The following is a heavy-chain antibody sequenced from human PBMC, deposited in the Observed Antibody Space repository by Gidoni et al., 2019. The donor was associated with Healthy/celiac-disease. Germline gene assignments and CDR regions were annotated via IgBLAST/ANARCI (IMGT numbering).Heavy chain of an antibody. CDR1: GFTFSSYA. V-gene: IGHV3-23*01. J-gene: IGHJ4*02. CDR2: ISGSGGST. Sequence: EVQLLESGGGLVQPGGSLRLSCAASGFTFSSYAMSWVRQAPGKGLEWVSAISGSGGSTYYADSVKGRFTISRDNSKNTLYLQMNSLRAEDTAVYYCAKFVRAGGGFMIRSDFDYWGQGTLVTVSS. CDR3: AKFVRAGGGFMIRSDFDY. D-gene: IGHD3-16*01.